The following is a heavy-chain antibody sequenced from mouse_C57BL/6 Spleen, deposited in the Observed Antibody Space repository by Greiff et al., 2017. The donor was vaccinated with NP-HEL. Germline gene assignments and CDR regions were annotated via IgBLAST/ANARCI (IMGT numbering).Heavy chain of an antibody. J-gene: IGHJ4*01. Sequence: EVQRVESGGGLVQPKGSLKLSCAASGFSFNTYAMNWVRQAPGKGLEWVARIRSKSNNYATYYADSVKDRFTISRDDSESMLYLQMNNLKTEDTAMYYCVRQGVYYGNYVNYAMDYWGQGTSVTVSS. D-gene: IGHD2-1*01. V-gene: IGHV10-1*01. CDR1: GFSFNTYA. CDR3: VRQGVYYGNYVNYAMDY. CDR2: IRSKSNNYAT.